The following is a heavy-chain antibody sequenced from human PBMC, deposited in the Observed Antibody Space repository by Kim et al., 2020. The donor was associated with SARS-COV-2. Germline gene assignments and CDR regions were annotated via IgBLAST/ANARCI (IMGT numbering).Heavy chain of an antibody. J-gene: IGHJ5*02. D-gene: IGHD6-13*01. CDR3: ARDPGIAAAGPLNWFDP. V-gene: IGHV1-46*01. Sequence: QGRVTMTRDTSTSTVYMELSSLRSEDTAVYYCARDPGIAAAGPLNWFDPWGQGTLVTVSS.